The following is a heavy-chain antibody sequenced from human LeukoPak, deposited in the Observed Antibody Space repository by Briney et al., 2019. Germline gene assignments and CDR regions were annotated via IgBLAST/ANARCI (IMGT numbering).Heavy chain of an antibody. V-gene: IGHV1-8*03. CDR1: GYTFTSYD. Sequence: ASVKVSCKASGYTFTSYDINWVRQATGQGLEWMGWMNPNSCNTGYAQKFQGRVTITRNTSISTAYMELSSLRSEDTAVYYCARGTRITIFGVVTKNGYYYMDVWGKGTTVTVSS. J-gene: IGHJ6*03. CDR3: ARGTRITIFGVVTKNGYYYMDV. CDR2: MNPNSCNT. D-gene: IGHD3-3*01.